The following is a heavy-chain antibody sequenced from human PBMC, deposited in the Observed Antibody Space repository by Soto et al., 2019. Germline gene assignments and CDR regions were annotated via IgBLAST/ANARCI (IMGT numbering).Heavy chain of an antibody. CDR3: ATEVFGLPHPNWFDP. D-gene: IGHD3-3*01. V-gene: IGHV1-24*01. Sequence: ASVKVSCKVSGYTLTELSMHWVRQAPGKGLEWMGGFDPEDGETIYAQKFQGRVTMTEDTSTDTAYMELSSLRSEDTAVYYCATEVFGLPHPNWFDPCGQGTPVTVSS. J-gene: IGHJ5*02. CDR2: FDPEDGET. CDR1: GYTLTELS.